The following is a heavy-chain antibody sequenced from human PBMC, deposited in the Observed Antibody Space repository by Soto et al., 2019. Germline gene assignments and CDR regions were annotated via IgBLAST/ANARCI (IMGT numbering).Heavy chain of an antibody. CDR3: AKNIHYFDY. Sequence: GGSLRLSCAASGFTFSTYAMSWVRQAPGKGLEWVSGISGSDGSTYYADSVQGRFTISRDNSKNTLYLQLNSLRAEDTAVYYCAKNIHYFDYCGQGTLVTVYS. J-gene: IGHJ4*02. V-gene: IGHV3-23*01. CDR2: ISGSDGST. CDR1: GFTFSTYA.